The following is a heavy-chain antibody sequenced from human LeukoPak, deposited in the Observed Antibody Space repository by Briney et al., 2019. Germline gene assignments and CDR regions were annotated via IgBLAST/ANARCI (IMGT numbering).Heavy chain of an antibody. V-gene: IGHV4-61*02. CDR1: GGSISSGSYY. CDR3: ARGLLWFGEAGYYYYYYMDV. Sequence: SQTLSLTCTVSGGSISSGSYYWSWIRQPAGKGLEWIGRIYTSGSTNYNPSLKSRVTISVDRSKNQFSLKLSSVTAADTAVYYCARGLLWFGEAGYYYYYYMDVWGKGTTVTISS. D-gene: IGHD3-10*01. J-gene: IGHJ6*03. CDR2: IYTSGST.